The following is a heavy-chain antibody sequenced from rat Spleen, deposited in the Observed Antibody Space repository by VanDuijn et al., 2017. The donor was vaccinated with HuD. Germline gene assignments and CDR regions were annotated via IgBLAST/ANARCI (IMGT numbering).Heavy chain of an antibody. CDR1: GFSLTSYH. D-gene: IGHD4-3*01. J-gene: IGHJ4*01. CDR3: ARHLREASGVMDV. V-gene: IGHV2-72*01. Sequence: QVQLKESGPGLVQPSQTLSLPCTVSGFSLTSYHVSWVRSLPGKSRVGMGTICAGVGTNYNSAVQSRLSISRDTSKSQIFLKMNSLQPEDTGTYYCARHLREASGVMDVWGQGASVTVSS. CDR2: ICAGVGT.